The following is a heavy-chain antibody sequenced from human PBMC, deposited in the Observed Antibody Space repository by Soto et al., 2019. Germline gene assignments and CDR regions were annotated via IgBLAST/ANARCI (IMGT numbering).Heavy chain of an antibody. D-gene: IGHD6-6*01. J-gene: IGHJ4*02. Sequence: EVQLVESGGGLIQPGGSLRLSCAASGFTVSSNYMSLVRQAPGKGLEWVSVIYSGGSTYYADSVNGRFTISRDNSKNTLYLQMNSLRAEDTAVYYCARHSSSSQFDYWGQGTLVTVSS. V-gene: IGHV3-53*01. CDR3: ARHSSSSQFDY. CDR1: GFTVSSNY. CDR2: IYSGGST.